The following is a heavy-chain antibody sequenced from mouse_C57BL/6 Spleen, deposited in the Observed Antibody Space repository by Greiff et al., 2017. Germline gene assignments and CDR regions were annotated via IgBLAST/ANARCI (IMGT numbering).Heavy chain of an antibody. V-gene: IGHV1-66*01. CDR2: IYPGSGNT. D-gene: IGHD2-3*01. CDR3: ASYDGYYYLDY. Sequence: VQLQQSGPELVKPGASVKISCKASGYSFTSYYIHWVKQRPGQGLEWIGWIYPGSGNTKYNEKFKGKATLTADTSSSTAYMQLSSLTSEDSAVYSCASYDGYYYLDYWGQGTTLTVSS. CDR1: GYSFTSYY. J-gene: IGHJ2*01.